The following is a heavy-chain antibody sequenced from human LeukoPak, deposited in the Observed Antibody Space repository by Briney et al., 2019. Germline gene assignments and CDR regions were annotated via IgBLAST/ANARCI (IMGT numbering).Heavy chain of an antibody. V-gene: IGHV3-30*02. CDR2: IRYDGSNK. D-gene: IGHD6-19*01. Sequence: GGSLRLSCAASAFTFSTYGMHWVRQAPGKGLEWVAFIRYDGSNKYYADSVLGRFTISRDNSKNTLYLQMNSLRAEDTAVYYCAKVRYSSGWYEDYFDYWGQGTLVTVSS. CDR1: AFTFSTYG. J-gene: IGHJ4*02. CDR3: AKVRYSSGWYEDYFDY.